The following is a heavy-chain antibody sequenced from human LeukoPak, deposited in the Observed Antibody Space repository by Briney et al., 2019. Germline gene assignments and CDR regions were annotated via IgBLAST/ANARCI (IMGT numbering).Heavy chain of an antibody. V-gene: IGHV4-34*01. Sequence: SETLSLTCAVYGGSFSGYYWSWIRQPPGKGLEWIGEINHSGSTNYNPSLKSRVTISVDTSKNQFSLKLSSVTAADTAVYYCARGVISRWLQLRFYFDYWGQGTLVTVSS. CDR3: ARGVISRWLQLRFYFDY. CDR2: INHSGST. CDR1: GGSFSGYY. D-gene: IGHD5-24*01. J-gene: IGHJ4*02.